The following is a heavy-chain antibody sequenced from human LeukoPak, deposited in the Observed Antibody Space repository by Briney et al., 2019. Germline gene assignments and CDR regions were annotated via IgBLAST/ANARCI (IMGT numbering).Heavy chain of an antibody. D-gene: IGHD2-21*01. V-gene: IGHV1-8*01. J-gene: IGHJ6*02. CDR2: MNPNSGNT. CDR3: ARVVIYRTAYYYGMDV. CDR1: GYTFTSYD. Sequence: ASVKVSCKASGYTFTSYDINWVRQATGQGLEWMGWMNPNSGNTGYAQKFQGRVTMTRNTSISTAYMELRSLRSDDTAVYYCARVVIYRTAYYYGMDVWGQGTTVTVSS.